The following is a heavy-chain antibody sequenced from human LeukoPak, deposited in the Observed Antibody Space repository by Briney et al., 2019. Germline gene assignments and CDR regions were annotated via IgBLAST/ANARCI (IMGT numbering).Heavy chain of an antibody. CDR2: INHSGST. CDR3: ARSRGGDFWSGYYSQPYGMGV. V-gene: IGHV4-34*01. Sequence: SETLSLTCAVYGGSFSGYYWSWIRQPPGKGLEWIGEINHSGSTNYNPSLKSRVTISVDTSKNQFSLKLSSVTAADTAVHYCARSRGGDFWSGYYSQPYGMGVWGQGTTVTVSS. J-gene: IGHJ6*02. D-gene: IGHD3-3*01. CDR1: GGSFSGYY.